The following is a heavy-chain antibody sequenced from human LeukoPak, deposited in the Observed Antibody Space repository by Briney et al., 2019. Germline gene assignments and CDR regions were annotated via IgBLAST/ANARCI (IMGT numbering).Heavy chain of an antibody. CDR2: ISNSDTII. J-gene: IGHJ4*02. D-gene: IGHD5-18*01. CDR1: GFTFSSYE. Sequence: PGGSLRLSCAASGFTFSSYEMNWVRQAPGKGLEWISYISNSDTIIYYADSVKGRFTISRDNAKNSLYLQMNSLRAEDTAVYYCARGFDTGLREGYWGQGTLVTVSS. CDR3: ARGFDTGLREGY. V-gene: IGHV3-48*03.